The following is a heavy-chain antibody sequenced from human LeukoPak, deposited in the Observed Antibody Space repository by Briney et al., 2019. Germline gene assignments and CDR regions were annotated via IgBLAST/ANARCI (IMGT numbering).Heavy chain of an antibody. D-gene: IGHD1-26*01. CDR2: ISSSSSYI. Sequence: GGSLRLSCAASAFSLNAYNMNWVRQAPGKGLEWVSSISSSSSYIYYADSVKGRFTISRDNARNSLYLQMNSLRAEDTAVYYCARDKVGATVNFDYWGQGTLVTVSS. V-gene: IGHV3-21*01. J-gene: IGHJ4*02. CDR1: AFSLNAYN. CDR3: ARDKVGATVNFDY.